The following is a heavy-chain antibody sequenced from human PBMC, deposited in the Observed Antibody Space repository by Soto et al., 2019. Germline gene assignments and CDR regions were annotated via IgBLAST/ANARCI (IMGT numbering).Heavy chain of an antibody. D-gene: IGHD3-9*01. Sequence: PGGSLRLSCAASGFTFTNSWLAWVRQAPGKGLEWVANIKPDGSAKKYVDSMKGRIAISRDNAKNSMYLEVNSLRVEDTDMYYCVRDKYLLDILTGTDDFDIWGQGKMVTVSS. CDR2: IKPDGSAK. J-gene: IGHJ3*02. V-gene: IGHV3-7*01. CDR3: VRDKYLLDILTGTDDFDI. CDR1: GFTFTNSW.